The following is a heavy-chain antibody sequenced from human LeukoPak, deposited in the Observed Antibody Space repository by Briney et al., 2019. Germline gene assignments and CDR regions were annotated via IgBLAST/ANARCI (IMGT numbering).Heavy chain of an antibody. V-gene: IGHV3-9*01. CDR2: ISWNSGSI. J-gene: IGHJ4*02. Sequence: GGSLRLSCAASGFTFDDYAMHWVRQAPGKGLEWVSGISWNSGSIGYADSVKGRFTISRDNAKNSLYLQMNSQRAEDTALYYRAKDVRFGELSYFDYWGQGTLVTVSS. D-gene: IGHD3-10*01. CDR1: GFTFDDYA. CDR3: AKDVRFGELSYFDY.